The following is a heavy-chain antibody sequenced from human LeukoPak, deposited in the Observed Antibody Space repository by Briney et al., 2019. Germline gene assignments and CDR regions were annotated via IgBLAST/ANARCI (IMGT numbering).Heavy chain of an antibody. CDR3: ARQHCSGGDCYFFD. Sequence: GGSLRLSCAASGFTFSSYGMHWVRQAPGKGLEWVALIWYDGNNKYYADSVKGRFTISRDNSKNSLYLQLNSLRAEDTAVYYCARQHCSGGDCYFFDWGQGTLVTVSS. D-gene: IGHD2-15*01. CDR1: GFTFSSYG. CDR2: IWYDGNNK. V-gene: IGHV3-33*01. J-gene: IGHJ4*02.